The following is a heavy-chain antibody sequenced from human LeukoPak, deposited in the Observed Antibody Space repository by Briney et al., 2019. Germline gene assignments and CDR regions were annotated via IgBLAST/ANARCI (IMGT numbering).Heavy chain of an antibody. J-gene: IGHJ4*02. CDR3: AKYPSAELPSNNFDY. CDR1: GFTFSSYA. V-gene: IGHV3-23*01. Sequence: GGSLRLSCAASGFTFSSYAMSWVRLAPGKGLEWVSAISGSGGSTYYADSVKGRFTISRDNSKNTLYLQMNSLRAEDTAVYYCAKYPSAELPSNNFDYWGQGTLVTVSS. CDR2: ISGSGGST. D-gene: IGHD1-26*01.